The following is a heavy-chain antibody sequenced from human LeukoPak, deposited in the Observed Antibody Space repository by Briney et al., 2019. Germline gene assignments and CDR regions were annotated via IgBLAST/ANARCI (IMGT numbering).Heavy chain of an antibody. J-gene: IGHJ4*02. Sequence: GGSLRLSCAASGFTVSSYAMSWVRQAPGKGLEWVTTISGSGGNTYYADSVKGRFSFSRDNSKNTLYLQMNSLRAEDTAVYYCAKRGGVAGSAPFDYWGQRTLVTVSS. D-gene: IGHD6-19*01. CDR2: ISGSGGNT. V-gene: IGHV3-23*01. CDR3: AKRGGVAGSAPFDY. CDR1: GFTVSSYA.